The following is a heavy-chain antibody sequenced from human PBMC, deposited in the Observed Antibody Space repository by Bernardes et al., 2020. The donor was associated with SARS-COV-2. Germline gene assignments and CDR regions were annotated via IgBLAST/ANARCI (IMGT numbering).Heavy chain of an antibody. J-gene: IGHJ5*02. D-gene: IGHD1-7*01. V-gene: IGHV4-39*01. Sequence: SQTLSLTCTVSGGSISSSSYYSGWIREPPGKGLEWIGSIYYSGSTYYNPSLKSRVTISVDTSKNQFSLKLSSVTAADTAVYYCARGGITGTTLRMYNWFDPWGQGTLVTVSS. CDR3: ARGGITGTTLRMYNWFDP. CDR1: GGSISSSSYY. CDR2: IYYSGST.